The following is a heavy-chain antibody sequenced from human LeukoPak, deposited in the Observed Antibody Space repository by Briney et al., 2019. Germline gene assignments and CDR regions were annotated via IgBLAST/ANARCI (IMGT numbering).Heavy chain of an antibody. CDR2: INHSGST. J-gene: IGHJ4*02. D-gene: IGHD1-14*01. V-gene: IGHV4-34*01. CDR1: GGSFSGYY. Sequence: SETLSLTCAVYGGSFSGYYWSWIRQPPGKGLEWIGEINHSGSTNYNPSLKSRVTISVDTSKNQFSLKLSSVTAADTAVYYCARVRSRIPGVFDYWGQGTLVTVSS. CDR3: ARVRSRIPGVFDY.